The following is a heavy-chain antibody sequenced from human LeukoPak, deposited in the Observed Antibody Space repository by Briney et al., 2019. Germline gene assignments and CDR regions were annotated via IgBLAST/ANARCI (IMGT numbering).Heavy chain of an antibody. J-gene: IGHJ5*02. CDR1: GYTFTGYY. Sequence: ASVKVSCKASGYTFTGYYVHWVRQAPGQGLEWMGWINPNSGGTNYAQKFQGRVTMTRDTSISTVYMELSRLRSDDTAVYYCARDQAPRMITFGGPRRWFDPWGQGTLVTVSS. V-gene: IGHV1-2*02. CDR2: INPNSGGT. D-gene: IGHD3-16*01. CDR3: ARDQAPRMITFGGPRRWFDP.